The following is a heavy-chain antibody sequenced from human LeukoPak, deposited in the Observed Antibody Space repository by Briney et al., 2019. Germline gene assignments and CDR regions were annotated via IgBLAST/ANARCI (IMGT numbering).Heavy chain of an antibody. CDR2: IYYRGST. CDR1: GGSISSSSYY. Sequence: SETLSLTCTVSGGSISSSSYYWGWIRQPPGKGLEWIGSIYYRGSTYYNPSLKSRVTISVDTSKNQFSLKLSSVTAADTAMYYCARSPITITPERWGQGTLVTVSS. CDR3: ARSPITITPER. V-gene: IGHV4-39*01. J-gene: IGHJ4*02. D-gene: IGHD3-9*01.